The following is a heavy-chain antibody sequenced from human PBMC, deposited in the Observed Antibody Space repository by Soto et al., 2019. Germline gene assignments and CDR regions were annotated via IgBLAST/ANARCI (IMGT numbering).Heavy chain of an antibody. D-gene: IGHD3-16*02. CDR1: GFSLSTSGVG. Sequence: QITLKECGPTLVKPTQTLTLTCTFSGFSLSTSGVGVGWIRQPPGKALEWLALIYWNDDKRYSPSLKSRLTMTKHTSKNQVVLTMTNMDPVDTATYHCAHNSGYDYVWGSYRLFDYWGQGTLVTVSS. CDR2: IYWNDDK. V-gene: IGHV2-5*01. CDR3: AHNSGYDYVWGSYRLFDY. J-gene: IGHJ4*02.